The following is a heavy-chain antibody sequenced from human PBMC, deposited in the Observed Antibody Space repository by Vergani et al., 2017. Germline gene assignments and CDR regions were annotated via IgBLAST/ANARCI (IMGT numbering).Heavy chain of an antibody. Sequence: EVQLVESGGGLVQPGGSLRLSCAASGFTFSSYEMNWVRQAPGKGLEWVSYISSSGSTIYFADSVKGRFTISRDNAKNTLYLQMNSLRAEDTAVYYCARDAYYGPDYGMDVWGQGTTVTVSS. CDR2: ISSSGSTI. CDR1: GFTFSSYE. J-gene: IGHJ6*02. D-gene: IGHD3-10*01. CDR3: ARDAYYGPDYGMDV. V-gene: IGHV3-48*03.